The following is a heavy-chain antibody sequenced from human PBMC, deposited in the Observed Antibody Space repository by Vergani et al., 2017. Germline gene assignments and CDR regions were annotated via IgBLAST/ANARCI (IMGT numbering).Heavy chain of an antibody. CDR2: INTGNGNT. Sequence: QVQLVQSGAEVKKPGASVKVSCKASGYTFTSYAMHWVRQAPGQRLEWMGWINTGNGNTKYSQKFQGRVTITRDTSASTAYMELSSVTAADTAVYYCAGDFRGLRSAFDIWGQGTMVTVSS. D-gene: IGHD4-17*01. J-gene: IGHJ3*02. CDR3: AGDFRGLRSAFDI. CDR1: GYTFTSYA. V-gene: IGHV1-3*04.